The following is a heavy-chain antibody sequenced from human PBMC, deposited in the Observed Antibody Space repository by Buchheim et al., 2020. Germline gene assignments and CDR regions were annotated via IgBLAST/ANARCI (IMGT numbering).Heavy chain of an antibody. CDR1: GFTFSKYA. V-gene: IGHV3-23*01. J-gene: IGHJ4*02. CDR2: ISDSGSTT. CDR3: AKDRCHTASCYNLDY. D-gene: IGHD2-2*02. Sequence: EVQLLESGGGLIQPGGSLRLSCAASGFTFSKYAINWVRQAPGKGLQWVASISDSGSTTYYSESVKGRFTISRDNSKKYVWLQLNSLTADDTAIYYCAKDRCHTASCYNLDYWGRGTL.